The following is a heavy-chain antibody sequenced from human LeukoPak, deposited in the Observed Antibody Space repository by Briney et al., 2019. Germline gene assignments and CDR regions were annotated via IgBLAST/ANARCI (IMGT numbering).Heavy chain of an antibody. D-gene: IGHD4-23*01. CDR1: GFTFSSYA. J-gene: IGHJ4*02. Sequence: GGSLRLSCAASGFTFSSYAMHWVRQAPGKGLEWVAVISYDGSNKYYADSVKGRFTISRDNSKNTLYLQMNSLRAEDTAVYYCARGDYGGNPLPPFDYWGQGTLATVSS. CDR2: ISYDGSNK. CDR3: ARGDYGGNPLPPFDY. V-gene: IGHV3-30-3*01.